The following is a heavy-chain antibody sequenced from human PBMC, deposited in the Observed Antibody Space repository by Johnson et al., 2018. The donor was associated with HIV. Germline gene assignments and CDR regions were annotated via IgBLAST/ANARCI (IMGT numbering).Heavy chain of an antibody. CDR2: IKQDGSER. Sequence: EVQLVESGGGVVQPGRSLRLSCAASGFTFNKYWMSWVRQAPGKGLEWVANIKQDGSERYYVDSVKGRFTISRDNAKNSLYLQMSSLRLEDTALYYCVKDSLEEDAFDFWGQGTMVTVSA. CDR1: GFTFNKYW. J-gene: IGHJ3*01. CDR3: VKDSLEEDAFDF. V-gene: IGHV3-7*01.